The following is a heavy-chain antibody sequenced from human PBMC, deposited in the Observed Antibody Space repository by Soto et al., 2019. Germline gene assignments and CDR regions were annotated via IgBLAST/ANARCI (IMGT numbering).Heavy chain of an antibody. D-gene: IGHD6-13*01. Sequence: QVQLVQSGAEVKKPGSSVKVSCKASGGTFSSYAISWVRQAPGQGLEWMGGIIPIFGTANYAQKFQGRVTITPDKSTSTAYMELSSLRSEDTAVYYCARQKAAGAAAGRDYFDYWGQGTLVTVSS. CDR3: ARQKAAGAAAGRDYFDY. V-gene: IGHV1-69*06. CDR1: GGTFSSYA. CDR2: IIPIFGTA. J-gene: IGHJ4*02.